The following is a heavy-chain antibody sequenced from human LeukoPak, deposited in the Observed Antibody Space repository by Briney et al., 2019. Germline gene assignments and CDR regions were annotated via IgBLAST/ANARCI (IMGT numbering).Heavy chain of an antibody. Sequence: ASVKASCKASGYTLTSYAMNWVRQAPGQGLEWMGWINTNTGNPTYAQGFTGRFVFSLDTSVSTTYLQISSLKAEDTAVYYCARGYIYGYGHQYGMDVWGQGTTVTVSS. V-gene: IGHV7-4-1*02. CDR2: INTNTGNP. CDR3: ARGYIYGYGHQYGMDV. CDR1: GYTLTSYA. J-gene: IGHJ6*02. D-gene: IGHD5-18*01.